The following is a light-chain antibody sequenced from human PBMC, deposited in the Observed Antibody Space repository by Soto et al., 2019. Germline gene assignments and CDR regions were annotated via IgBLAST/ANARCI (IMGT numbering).Light chain of an antibody. J-gene: IGLJ2*01. Sequence: QSALTQPASVSGSPGQSITISCTGTSSDVGGYNFVSWYQHHPGTAPKLMIYEVSNRPSGVSNRFSGSKSANTASLTISGLQADDEDDYYCTSYTSSSTRLFGGGTKLTVL. CDR3: TSYTSSSTRL. CDR1: SSDVGGYNF. CDR2: EVS. V-gene: IGLV2-14*01.